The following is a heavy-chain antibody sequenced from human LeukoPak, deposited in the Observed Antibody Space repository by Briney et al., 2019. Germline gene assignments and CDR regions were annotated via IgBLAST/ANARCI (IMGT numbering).Heavy chain of an antibody. CDR2: LRKDATYS. CDR3: ASRGPTRGTLDQ. V-gene: IGHV3-30*02. Sequence: PGGSLRLSCAASGFPFSSYGMYWVRQTPDKGLEWVAYLRKDATYSNYADSVRGRFTISRDNSRNTLDLQMSSLRVEDTALYYCASRGPTRGTLDQWGQGTLVTVSS. J-gene: IGHJ4*02. CDR1: GFPFSSYG. D-gene: IGHD3-16*01.